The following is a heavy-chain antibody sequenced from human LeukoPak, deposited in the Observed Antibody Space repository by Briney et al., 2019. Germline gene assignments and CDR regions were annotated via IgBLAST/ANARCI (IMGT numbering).Heavy chain of an antibody. V-gene: IGHV3-23*01. CDR2: ISDSGGRT. J-gene: IGHJ4*02. CDR3: AKRGVVIRVILVGFHKEAYYFDS. Sequence: PGGSLRLSCAASGITLSNYGMSWVRQAPGKGLEWVAGISDSGGRTNYADSVKGRFTTSRDNPKNTIYLQMNSLRAEDTAVYFCAKRGVVIRVILVGFHKEAYYFDSWGQGALVTVSS. D-gene: IGHD3-22*01. CDR1: GITLSNYG.